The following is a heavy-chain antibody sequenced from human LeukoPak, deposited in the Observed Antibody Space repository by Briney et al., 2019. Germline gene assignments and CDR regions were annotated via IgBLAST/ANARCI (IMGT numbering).Heavy chain of an antibody. Sequence: ASGTVSLTSSVYTFTIYGISWVRQAPAQGLEWMGWSSAYNGNTNYAQKLQGRVTMTTDTSTSTANMELRSLRSDDTAVYYCARDPGRIAVAGRAFDYWGQGTLVTVSS. CDR2: SSAYNGNT. J-gene: IGHJ4*02. D-gene: IGHD6-19*01. V-gene: IGHV1-18*01. CDR3: ARDPGRIAVAGRAFDY. CDR1: VYTFTIYG.